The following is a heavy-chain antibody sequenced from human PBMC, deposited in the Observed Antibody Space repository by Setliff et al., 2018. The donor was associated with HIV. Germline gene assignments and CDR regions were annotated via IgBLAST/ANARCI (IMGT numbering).Heavy chain of an antibody. CDR1: GGSFSGYY. D-gene: IGHD6-13*01. Sequence: PSETLSLTCAVYGGSFSGYYWSWIRQPPGKGLEWIGEINHSGSTNYNPSLKSRVTISVDTSKNQFSLKLSSATAADTAVYYCARVLAAAGSFDYWGQGTLVTVSS. V-gene: IGHV4-34*01. CDR3: ARVLAAAGSFDY. J-gene: IGHJ4*02. CDR2: INHSGST.